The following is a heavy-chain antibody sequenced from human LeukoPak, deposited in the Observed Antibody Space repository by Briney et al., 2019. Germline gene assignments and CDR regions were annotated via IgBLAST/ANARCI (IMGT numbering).Heavy chain of an antibody. Sequence: PSETLSLTCAVYGGSFSGYYWSWIRQPPGKGLEWIGEINHSGSTNYNPSLKSRVTISVDTSKNQFSLKLSSVTAADTAVYYCARTLYYGDYLDYWGQGTLVTVSS. CDR3: ARTLYYGDYLDY. D-gene: IGHD4-17*01. CDR2: INHSGST. CDR1: GGSFSGYY. J-gene: IGHJ4*02. V-gene: IGHV4-34*01.